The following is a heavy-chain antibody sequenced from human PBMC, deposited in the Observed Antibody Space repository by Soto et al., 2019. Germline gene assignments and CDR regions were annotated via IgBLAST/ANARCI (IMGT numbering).Heavy chain of an antibody. Sequence: QVQLQESGPGLVKPSQTLSLTCTVSGVSISSYYWSWIRQPPGKGLEWIGYIYYSVSTNYNPSLNSRVTMSVDTSKNQFSLKLTSVTAADTAVYYCARHAGTDYDDLFDYWGQGTLVTVSS. D-gene: IGHD4-17*01. CDR3: ARHAGTDYDDLFDY. CDR1: GVSISSYY. V-gene: IGHV4-59*08. CDR2: IYYSVST. J-gene: IGHJ4*02.